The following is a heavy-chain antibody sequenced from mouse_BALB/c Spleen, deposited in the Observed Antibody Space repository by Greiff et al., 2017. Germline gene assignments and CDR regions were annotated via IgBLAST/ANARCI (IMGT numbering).Heavy chain of an antibody. J-gene: IGHJ3*01. CDR1: GYTFTDYA. Sequence: VQLVESGAELVRPGVSVKISCKGSGYTFTDYAMHWVKQSHAKSLEWIGVISTYYGDASYNQKFKGKATMTVDKSSSTAYMELARLTSEDSAIYYCAREAYYRFAYWGQGTLVTVSA. CDR2: ISTYYGDA. V-gene: IGHV1S137*01. D-gene: IGHD1-1*01. CDR3: AREAYYRFAY.